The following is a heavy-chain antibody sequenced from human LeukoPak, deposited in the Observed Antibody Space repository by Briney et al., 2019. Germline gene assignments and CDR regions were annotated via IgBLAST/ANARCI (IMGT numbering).Heavy chain of an antibody. Sequence: PGGPLRLSCAASGFTFRTYWMAWVRQAPGKGLEWVANIKGDESARHQADSVKGRFTISRDNAQNSVYLQMSSLRGEDTAVYYCARDVGGSLDYWGQGTLVTVSS. J-gene: IGHJ4*02. D-gene: IGHD1-26*01. CDR2: IKGDESAR. CDR3: ARDVGGSLDY. CDR1: GFTFRTYW. V-gene: IGHV3-7*01.